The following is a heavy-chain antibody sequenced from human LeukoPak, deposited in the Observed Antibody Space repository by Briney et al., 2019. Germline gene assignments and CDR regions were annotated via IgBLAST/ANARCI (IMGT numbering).Heavy chain of an antibody. Sequence: ATSGRTLNKIWMHSVRQKKGKGLVWVSRINSDGSSTTYADSVKGRFTISRDNARNALYLQMNSLRAEDTAVYYCARGRGTIYMFDYWGQGTLVTVSS. V-gene: IGHV3-74*01. D-gene: IGHD2/OR15-2a*01. CDR3: ARGRGTIYMFDY. J-gene: IGHJ4*02. CDR1: GRTLNKIW. CDR2: INSDGSST.